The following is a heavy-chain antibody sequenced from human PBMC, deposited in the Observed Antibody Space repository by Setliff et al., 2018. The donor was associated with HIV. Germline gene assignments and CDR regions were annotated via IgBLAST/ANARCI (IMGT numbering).Heavy chain of an antibody. V-gene: IGHV4-59*01. Sequence: SETLSLTCTVSGGSISSYYWSWIRQPPGKGLEWIGYIYYSGSTNYNPSLKSRVTISVDTSKNQFSLKLSSVTAADTAVYYCATSSRGSIAARPNDYWGQGTLVTVSS. D-gene: IGHD6-6*01. J-gene: IGHJ4*02. CDR3: ATSSRGSIAARPNDY. CDR1: GGSISSYY. CDR2: IYYSGST.